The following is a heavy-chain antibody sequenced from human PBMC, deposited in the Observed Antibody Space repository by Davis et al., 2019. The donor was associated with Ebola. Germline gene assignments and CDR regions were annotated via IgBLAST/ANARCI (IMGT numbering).Heavy chain of an antibody. CDR1: GYTFTTYG. CDR2: ISAYNGHT. D-gene: IGHD2-15*01. V-gene: IGHV1-18*01. CDR3: ARGGIVVGVAAAGSLPLNWFDP. Sequence: ASVKVSCKASGYTFTTYGINWVRQAPGQGLEWMGWISAYNGHTNYAKKFQGRVTLTTDTSTSTAYMELRSLRSDDTAVYYCARGGIVVGVAAAGSLPLNWFDPWGRRTLVTVSS. J-gene: IGHJ5*02.